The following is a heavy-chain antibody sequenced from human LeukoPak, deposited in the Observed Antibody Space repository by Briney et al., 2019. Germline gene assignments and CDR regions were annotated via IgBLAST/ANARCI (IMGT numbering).Heavy chain of an antibody. CDR1: GDSISSNSYY. CDR2: IYYSGAS. Sequence: SETLSLTCTVSGDSISSNSYYWGWIRQPPGKGLEWIGRIYYSGASYYNPSLKSRVIISVDTSKNQFSLKLSSVTAADTAVFYCARHYYDSSGYYLEGFDIWGQGTMVTVSS. J-gene: IGHJ3*02. V-gene: IGHV4-39*01. D-gene: IGHD3-22*01. CDR3: ARHYYDSSGYYLEGFDI.